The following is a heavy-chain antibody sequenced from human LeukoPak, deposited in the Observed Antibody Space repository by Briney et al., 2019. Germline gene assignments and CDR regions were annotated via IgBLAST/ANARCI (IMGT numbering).Heavy chain of an antibody. J-gene: IGHJ4*02. D-gene: IGHD3-22*01. CDR1: GGSFSGYH. CDR3: ASCPYYYDSSGWPRGG. Sequence: SETLSLTCAVYGGSFSGYHWSWIRQSPGKGLEWIGEINHSESTNYNPSLKSRITISVDTSKNQFSLKLSSVTAADTAVYYCASCPYYYDSSGWPRGGWGQGTLVTVSS. CDR2: INHSEST. V-gene: IGHV4-34*01.